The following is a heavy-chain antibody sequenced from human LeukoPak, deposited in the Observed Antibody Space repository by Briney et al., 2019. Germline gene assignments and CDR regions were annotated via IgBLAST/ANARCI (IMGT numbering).Heavy chain of an antibody. CDR1: GYSLTNYY. D-gene: IGHD5-12*01. CDR2: INPSGGST. J-gene: IGHJ4*02. V-gene: IGHV1-46*01. CDR3: ARGAPTTRIGAGRFDY. Sequence: ASVTVSCKAFGYSLTNYYVHWVRQAPGQGLEWMGEINPSGGSTSYAQKFQGRITVTRETYTNTVYMDLSSLRSEDTATYYCARGAPTTRIGAGRFDYWGQGSLLTVAS.